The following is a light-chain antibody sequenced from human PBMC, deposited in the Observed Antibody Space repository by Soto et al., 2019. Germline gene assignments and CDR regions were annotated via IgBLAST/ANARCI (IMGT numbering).Light chain of an antibody. CDR1: SSDVGAHNY. CDR2: EVS. V-gene: IGLV2-14*01. CDR3: SSFSSSSTLYV. Sequence: QSALTQPASVSGSPGQSITISCTGASSDVGAHNYVSWYQQHPGKAPKLMIFEVSNRPSGVSNRFSRSKSGNTASLTVSGLQAEDEADYYCSSFSSSSTLYVFGTGTKVTVL. J-gene: IGLJ1*01.